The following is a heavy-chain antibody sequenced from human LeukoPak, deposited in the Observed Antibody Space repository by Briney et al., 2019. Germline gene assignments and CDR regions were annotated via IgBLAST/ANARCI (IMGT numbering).Heavy chain of an antibody. Sequence: GGSLRVSCAASGFTFSSYAMHWVRQAPGKGLEWVAVISYDGSNKYYADSVKGRFTISRDNSKNTLYLQMNSLRAEDTAVYYCARDDEQLDYYFDYWGQGTLVTVSS. V-gene: IGHV3-30*04. J-gene: IGHJ4*02. D-gene: IGHD6-6*01. CDR1: GFTFSSYA. CDR3: ARDDEQLDYYFDY. CDR2: ISYDGSNK.